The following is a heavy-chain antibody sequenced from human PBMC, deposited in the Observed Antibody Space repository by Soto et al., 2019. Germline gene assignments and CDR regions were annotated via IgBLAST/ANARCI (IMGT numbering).Heavy chain of an antibody. CDR2: IYYSGST. Sequence: SETLSLTCTVSGGSISSYYWSWIRQPPGKGLEWIGYIYYSGSTNYNPSLKSRVTISVDTSKNHFSLKLSSVTAADTAVYYCARQRFYGDYGGSEDAFDIWGQGTMVTVPS. CDR1: GGSISSYY. D-gene: IGHD4-17*01. J-gene: IGHJ3*02. CDR3: ARQRFYGDYGGSEDAFDI. V-gene: IGHV4-59*08.